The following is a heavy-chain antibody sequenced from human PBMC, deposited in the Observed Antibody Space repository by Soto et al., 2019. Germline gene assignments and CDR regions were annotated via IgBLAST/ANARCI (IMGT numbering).Heavy chain of an antibody. Sequence: SGGSLRLSCAASGFTFSCYVMHWVRQSPGKGLEWVAVISYDGNNKYYADSVKGRFTISRDNSKNTLYLQMNSLRAEDTAVYYCAKGGRGTYYYYYGVDVWGQGTTVTVSS. J-gene: IGHJ6*02. V-gene: IGHV3-30*18. CDR1: GFTFSCYV. CDR2: ISYDGNNK. D-gene: IGHD1-1*01. CDR3: AKGGRGTYYYYYGVDV.